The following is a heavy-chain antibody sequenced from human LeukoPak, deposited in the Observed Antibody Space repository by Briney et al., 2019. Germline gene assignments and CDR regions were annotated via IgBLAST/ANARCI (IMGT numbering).Heavy chain of an antibody. V-gene: IGHV1-18*01. J-gene: IGHJ5*02. CDR3: ARGYSGYDYVLDWFDP. CDR1: GYTFTSYG. CDR2: ISAYNGNT. Sequence: ASVKVSCKASGYTFTSYGISWVRQAPGQGLEWMGWISAYNGNTNYAQKLQGRVTMTTDTSTSTAYMELRSLGSDDTAVYYCARGYSGYDYVLDWFDPWGQGTLVTVSS. D-gene: IGHD5-12*01.